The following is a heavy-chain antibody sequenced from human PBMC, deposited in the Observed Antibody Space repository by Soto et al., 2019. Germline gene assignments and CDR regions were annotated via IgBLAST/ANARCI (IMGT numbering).Heavy chain of an antibody. CDR2: ISYDGSNK. CDR3: AKDPRAVAGTGAFDI. CDR1: GFTFSSYG. Sequence: LRLSCAASGFTFSSYGMHWVRQAPGKGLEWVAVISYDGSNKYYADSVKGRFTISRDNSKNTLYLQMNSLRAEDTAVYYCAKDPRAVAGTGAFDIWGQGTMVTVSS. D-gene: IGHD6-19*01. V-gene: IGHV3-30*18. J-gene: IGHJ3*02.